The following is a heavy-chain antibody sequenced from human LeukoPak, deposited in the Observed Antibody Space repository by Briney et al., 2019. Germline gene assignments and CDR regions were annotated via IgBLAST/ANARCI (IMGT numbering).Heavy chain of an antibody. J-gene: IGHJ6*02. D-gene: IGHD4-17*01. Sequence: GGSLRLSCAASGFIVNDNYMAWVRQAPGKGLEWVSVVNSGGSTSYADSVKDRFTISRDNSKNTLFLQMNGLRAEDTALYYCTRTYGDYDYYYGMDVWGQGTTVTVSS. V-gene: IGHV3-66*01. CDR2: VNSGGST. CDR3: TRTYGDYDYYYGMDV. CDR1: GFIVNDNY.